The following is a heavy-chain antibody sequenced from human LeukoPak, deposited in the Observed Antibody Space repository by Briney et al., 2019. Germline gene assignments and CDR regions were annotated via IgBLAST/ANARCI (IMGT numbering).Heavy chain of an antibody. CDR2: IYSGGST. CDR1: GFTVSSNY. J-gene: IGHJ6*02. CDR3: ASNLYYYYGMDV. Sequence: GGSLRLSCAASGFTVSSNYMSWVRQAPGKGLEWVSVIYSGGSTYYADSVKGRFTISRDNSKNTLYLQMNSLRAEDTAVNYCASNLYYYYGMDVWGQGTTVTVSS. D-gene: IGHD1-14*01. V-gene: IGHV3-53*01.